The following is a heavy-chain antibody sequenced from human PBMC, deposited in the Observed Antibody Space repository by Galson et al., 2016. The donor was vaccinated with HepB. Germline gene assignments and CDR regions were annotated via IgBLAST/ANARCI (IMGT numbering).Heavy chain of an antibody. Sequence: PALVKPTQTLTLTCDVSGFSVTTSGVGVGWIRQPPRKALEWLALIYWDDDKSYSPSLKNRVTITKDSSKNQVVLTLTNMDPADTATYYCATRELYYFDNWGQGILVTVSS. CDR1: GFSVTTSGVG. CDR3: ATRELYYFDN. J-gene: IGHJ4*02. D-gene: IGHD3-10*01. V-gene: IGHV2-5*02. CDR2: IYWDDDK.